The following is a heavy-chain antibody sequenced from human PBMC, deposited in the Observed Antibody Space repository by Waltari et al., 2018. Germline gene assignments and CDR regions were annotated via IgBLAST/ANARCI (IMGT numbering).Heavy chain of an antibody. J-gene: IGHJ5*02. CDR1: GGSIGSGGYF. V-gene: IGHV4-31*03. D-gene: IGHD2-15*01. Sequence: QVQLQESGPGLVQPSQTLSLTCTVSGGSIGSGGYFWGWNRQLPGKGLLWVVYLYYTGSRFYNPSLRSRVTISVDTSNNQFSLKLRAGTAADTAMYYCARGVGSLYSWFDPWGQGALVTVSS. CDR2: LYYTGSR. CDR3: ARGVGSLYSWFDP.